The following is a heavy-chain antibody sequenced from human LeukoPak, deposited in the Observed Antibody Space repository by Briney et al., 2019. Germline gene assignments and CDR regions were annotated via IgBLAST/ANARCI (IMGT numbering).Heavy chain of an antibody. D-gene: IGHD3-3*02. CDR3: ARISISNAPDY. Sequence: SDTLSLTCAVSGYSISSSHWWGWIRQPPGEGLEWIGNIYQSGSTSYNPSLKSRVTMSVDTSKNQFSLKLSSVTAVDTAVYYCARISISNAPDYWGQGTLVIVSS. J-gene: IGHJ4*02. CDR1: GYSISSSHW. CDR2: IYQSGST. V-gene: IGHV4-28*01.